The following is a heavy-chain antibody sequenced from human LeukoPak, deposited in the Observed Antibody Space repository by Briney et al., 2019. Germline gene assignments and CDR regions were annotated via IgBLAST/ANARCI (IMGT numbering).Heavy chain of an antibody. CDR2: ISSSSSYI. D-gene: IGHD3-22*01. Sequence: PGGSLRLSCAASGLIFSDAWMGWVRQAPGKGLEWVSSISSSSSYIYYADSVKGRFTISRDNAKNSLFLQMNSLRAEDTAVYYCARGGSYYDSSGSQVDYWGQGTLVTVSS. CDR1: GLIFSDAW. V-gene: IGHV3-21*01. CDR3: ARGGSYYDSSGSQVDY. J-gene: IGHJ4*02.